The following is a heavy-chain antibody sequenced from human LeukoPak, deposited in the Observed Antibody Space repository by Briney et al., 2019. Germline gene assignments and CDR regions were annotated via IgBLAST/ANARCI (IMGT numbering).Heavy chain of an antibody. CDR1: GGTFSSYA. CDR3: ARTRGLDENKGDFDY. J-gene: IGHJ4*02. D-gene: IGHD3/OR15-3a*01. CDR2: IIPILGIA. V-gene: IGHV1-69*04. Sequence: SEKVSCKASGGTFSSYAISWVRQAPGQGLEWVGRIIPILGIANYAQKFQGRVTITADKSTSTAYMELSSLRSEDTAVYYCARTRGLDENKGDFDYWGQGTLVTVSS.